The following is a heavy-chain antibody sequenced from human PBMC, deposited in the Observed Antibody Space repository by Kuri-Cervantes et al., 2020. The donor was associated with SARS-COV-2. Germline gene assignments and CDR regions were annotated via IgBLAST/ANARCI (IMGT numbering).Heavy chain of an antibody. J-gene: IGHJ3*02. CDR3: ARRMGDAFDI. CDR2: ISWNSGSI. CDR1: GFTFDDYA. Sequence: SLKISCAASGFTFDDYAMHWVRQAPGKGLEWVSGISWNSGSIGYADSVKGRFTISRDNAKNSLYLQMNSLRAEDTAVYYCARRMGDAFDIWGQGTMVTVSS. D-gene: IGHD3-16*01. V-gene: IGHV3-9*01.